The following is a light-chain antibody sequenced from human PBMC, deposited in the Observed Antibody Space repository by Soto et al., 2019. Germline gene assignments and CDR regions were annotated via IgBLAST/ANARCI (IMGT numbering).Light chain of an antibody. V-gene: IGLV2-18*02. Sequence: QSALPQPPSVSGSPGQSVAISCTGTSSDVGNSNGVSWYHQPPGTAPKLMIYDVNNRPSGVPDRFSGSKSGNTASLTISGLQAEDEGDYYCSSYTSSSTYVFGTGTKLTVL. CDR1: SSDVGNSNG. CDR3: SSYTSSSTYV. J-gene: IGLJ1*01. CDR2: DVN.